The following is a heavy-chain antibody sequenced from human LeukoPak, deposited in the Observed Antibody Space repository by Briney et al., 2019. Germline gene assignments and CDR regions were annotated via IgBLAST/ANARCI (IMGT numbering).Heavy chain of an antibody. CDR3: SRVSAYTTSSGEFDY. CDR1: RFTFDDHA. D-gene: IGHD6-6*01. Sequence: GGSLRLSCAASRFTFDDHAMHWVRQAPGKGLEWVSGISWNSGGIAYADSVKGRSTISRDNAKNSLYLQMNSLRAEDTALYYCSRVSAYTTSSGEFDYWGQGTLVTVSS. J-gene: IGHJ4*02. V-gene: IGHV3-9*01. CDR2: ISWNSGGI.